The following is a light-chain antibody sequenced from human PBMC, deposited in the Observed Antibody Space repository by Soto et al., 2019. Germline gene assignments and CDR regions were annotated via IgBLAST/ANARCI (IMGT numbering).Light chain of an antibody. V-gene: IGKV3-20*01. Sequence: ILVTQSPCTLSLSPGERATLSCRASQSVSSSYLAWYQQKPGQAPRLLIYGASSRATGIPDRFSGSGSGTDFTLTISRLEPEDFAVYYCQQYGSSPGTFGQGTKVDIK. CDR3: QQYGSSPGT. J-gene: IGKJ1*01. CDR1: QSVSSSY. CDR2: GAS.